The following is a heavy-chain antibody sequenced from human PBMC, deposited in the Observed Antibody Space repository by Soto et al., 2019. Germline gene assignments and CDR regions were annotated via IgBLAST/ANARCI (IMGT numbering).Heavy chain of an antibody. Sequence: SETLSLTCTVSGGSISSYYWSWIRQPPGKGLEWIGYIYYSGSTNYNPSLKSRVTISVDTSKNQFSLKLSSVTAADTAVYYCARDGEAYRGLYYYYMDVWGKGTTVTVSS. J-gene: IGHJ6*03. D-gene: IGHD3-10*01. CDR3: ARDGEAYRGLYYYYMDV. V-gene: IGHV4-59*01. CDR1: GGSISSYY. CDR2: IYYSGST.